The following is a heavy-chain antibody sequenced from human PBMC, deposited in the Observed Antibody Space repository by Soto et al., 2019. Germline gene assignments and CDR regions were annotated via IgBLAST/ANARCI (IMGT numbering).Heavy chain of an antibody. CDR3: ARDGVVAGNIRFDS. CDR1: GERFKKSV. CDR2: ISGDSGNT. Sequence: GAPAEVSCKSCGERFKKSVMHCVRQDPGQRLEWMGWISGDSGNTKYSPKLQDRVTITRDTSASTAYMELSSLRSEDTALYYCARDGVVAGNIRFDSAGQGTRFSVS. D-gene: IGHD6-19*01. V-gene: IGHV1-3*01. J-gene: IGHJ4*03.